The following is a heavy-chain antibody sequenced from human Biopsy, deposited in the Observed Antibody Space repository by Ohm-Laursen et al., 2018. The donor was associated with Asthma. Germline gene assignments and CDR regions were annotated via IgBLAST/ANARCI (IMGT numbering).Heavy chain of an antibody. CDR2: INSVIGTT. J-gene: IGHJ4*02. CDR1: GGTFNTYV. CDR3: ARKAGSCISRTCYSLDF. D-gene: IGHD2-2*01. V-gene: IGHV1-69*01. Sequence: SSAKVSCKSLGGTFNTYVIGWVRQAPGQGLEWMGGINSVIGTTTYPQKFQDRVTITADDSTSTVYMELSSLRSEDTAVYYCARKAGSCISRTCYSLDFWGQGTLVTVSS.